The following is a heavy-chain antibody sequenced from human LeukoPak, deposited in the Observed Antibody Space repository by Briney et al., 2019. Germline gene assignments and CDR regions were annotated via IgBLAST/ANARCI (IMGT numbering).Heavy chain of an antibody. V-gene: IGHV3-23*01. CDR2: ISGSGGST. J-gene: IGHJ4*02. D-gene: IGHD4-11*01. CDR1: GFTFSSYA. Sequence: GGSLRLSCAASGFTFSSYAMSWVRQAPGKGLEWVSAISGSGGSTYYADSVKGRFTISRDNSKNTLYLQMNSLRAEDTAVYYCARATDYPWYFDYWGQGTLVTVSS. CDR3: ARATDYPWYFDY.